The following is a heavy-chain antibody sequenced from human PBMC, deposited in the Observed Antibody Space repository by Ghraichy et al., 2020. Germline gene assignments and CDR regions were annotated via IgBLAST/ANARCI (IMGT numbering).Heavy chain of an antibody. CDR3: AEMNPQYNSGWYFGDY. CDR1: EFSVSSNY. Sequence: GGSLRLSCAASEFSVSSNYMIWVRQAPGKGLEWVSVIFSSGSTYYADSVQGRFSISRDNSKNTLHLQMNSLRAEDTAVYYCAEMNPQYNSGWYFGDYWGQGTLVTVSS. D-gene: IGHD6-19*01. J-gene: IGHJ4*02. V-gene: IGHV3-53*01. CDR2: IFSSGST.